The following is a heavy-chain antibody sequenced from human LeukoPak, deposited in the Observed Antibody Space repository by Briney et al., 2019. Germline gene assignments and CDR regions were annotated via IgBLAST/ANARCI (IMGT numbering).Heavy chain of an antibody. V-gene: IGHV3-23*01. J-gene: IGHJ6*02. D-gene: IGHD1-1*01. CDR3: AKEVHPPGYAYYYYYGMDV. Sequence: GGSLRLSCAASGLSFSNYAMSWVRQAPGKGLEWVSAISGSGGSTYYADSVKGRFTISRDNSKNTLYLQMNSLRVEDTAVYYCAKEVHPPGYAYYYYYGMDVWGQGTTVTVSS. CDR1: GLSFSNYA. CDR2: ISGSGGST.